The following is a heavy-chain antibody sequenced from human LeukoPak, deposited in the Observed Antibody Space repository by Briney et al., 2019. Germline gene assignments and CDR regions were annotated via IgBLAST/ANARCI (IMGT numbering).Heavy chain of an antibody. V-gene: IGHV3-7*04. Sequence: PGGSLRLSCAASGFTFSASWMTWVRQAPGKGLEWVANINQDGSETFYVDSVKGRFTISRDNAKNSLHLQMNSLRAEDTAVYYCARGHYDMDVWGQGTTVTVSS. CDR2: INQDGSET. CDR1: GFTFSASW. CDR3: ARGHYDMDV. J-gene: IGHJ6*02.